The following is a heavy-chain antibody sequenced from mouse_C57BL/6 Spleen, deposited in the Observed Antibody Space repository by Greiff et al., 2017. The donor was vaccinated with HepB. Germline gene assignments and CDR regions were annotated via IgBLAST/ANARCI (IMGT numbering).Heavy chain of an antibody. V-gene: IGHV10-1*01. Sequence: GGGLVQPKGSLTLSCAASGFSFNTYAMNWVRQAPGKGLEWVARIRSKSNNYATYYADSVKDRFTISRDDSESMLYLQMNNLKTEDTAMYYCVRGDYYYGSSLFDYWGQGTTLTVSS. CDR3: VRGDYYYGSSLFDY. CDR1: GFSFNTYA. CDR2: IRSKSNNYAT. D-gene: IGHD1-1*01. J-gene: IGHJ2*01.